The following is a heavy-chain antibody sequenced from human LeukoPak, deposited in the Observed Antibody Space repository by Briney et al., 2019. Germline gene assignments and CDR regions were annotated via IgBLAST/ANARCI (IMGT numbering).Heavy chain of an antibody. CDR1: GFTFSDYA. J-gene: IGHJ4*02. Sequence: GGSLRLSCVASGFTFSDYAMNWVRQAPGKGLEWVSTFKTNSGQVYYAESVRGRFTISRDNSKNTVYLQMSSLRAEGTALYYCARSVPDYTRFDYWGQGALVTVSP. D-gene: IGHD4-11*01. V-gene: IGHV3-23*01. CDR3: ARSVPDYTRFDY. CDR2: FKTNSGQV.